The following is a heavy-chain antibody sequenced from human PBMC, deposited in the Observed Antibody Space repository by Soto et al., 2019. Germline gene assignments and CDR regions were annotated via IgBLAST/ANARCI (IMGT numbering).Heavy chain of an antibody. J-gene: IGHJ4*02. Sequence: GGSLRLSCAASGFTFSSYAMHWVRQAPGKGLGWVAVISYDGSNKYYADSVKGRFTISRDNSKNTLYLQMNGLRAEDTAVDYWGGGSDYDILTGYYLWGQGTLVTVSS. D-gene: IGHD3-9*01. V-gene: IGHV3-30-3*01. CDR3: GGGSDYDILTGYYL. CDR1: GFTFSSYA. CDR2: ISYDGSNK.